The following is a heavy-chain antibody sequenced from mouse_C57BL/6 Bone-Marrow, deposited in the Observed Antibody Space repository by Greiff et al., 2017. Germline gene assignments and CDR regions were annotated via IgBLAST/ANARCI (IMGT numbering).Heavy chain of an antibody. CDR2: IRLKSDNYAT. D-gene: IGHD1-1*01. CDR1: GFTFSNYW. V-gene: IGHV6-3*01. Sequence: EVKLVESGGGLVQPGGSMKLSCVASGFTFSNYWMNWVRQSPEKGLEWVAQIRLKSDNYATHYAESVKGRFTISRDDSKSSVYLQMNYVRAEDTGIYYCTFITTVVASMDYGGQGTSVTVSS. CDR3: TFITTVVASMDY. J-gene: IGHJ4*01.